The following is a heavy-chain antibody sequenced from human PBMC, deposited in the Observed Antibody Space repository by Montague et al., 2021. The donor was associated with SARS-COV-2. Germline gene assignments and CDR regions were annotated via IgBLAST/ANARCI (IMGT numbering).Heavy chain of an antibody. CDR2: IHYGGSN. Sequence: SETLSLTCTVSGASISSTNYYSCGRRQPAEKLLWCRGSIHYGGSNYYSSPLKSRAIISVNTSNKQFSLKMGAVTAANTAVYYCARHAGQYYNDSSGYDNWGWCFDPWGQGTLATVSS. D-gene: IGHD3-22*01. J-gene: IGHJ5*02. V-gene: IGHV4-39*01. CDR3: ARHAGQYYNDSSGYDNWGWCFDP. CDR1: GASISSTNYY.